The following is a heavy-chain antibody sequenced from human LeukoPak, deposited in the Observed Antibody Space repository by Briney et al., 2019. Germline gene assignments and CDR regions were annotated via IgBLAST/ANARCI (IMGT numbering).Heavy chain of an antibody. Sequence: GGSLRLSCAGSGFTFSSYWMHWVRQAPGKGLVWVSRINSDGSSTSYADSVKGRFTISRDNATNTVYLQMKSLRAEETAVYYCASHYYDRSGYYWGEGTLVTVSS. V-gene: IGHV3-74*01. CDR3: ASHYYDRSGYY. CDR2: INSDGSST. CDR1: GFTFSSYW. D-gene: IGHD3-22*01. J-gene: IGHJ4*02.